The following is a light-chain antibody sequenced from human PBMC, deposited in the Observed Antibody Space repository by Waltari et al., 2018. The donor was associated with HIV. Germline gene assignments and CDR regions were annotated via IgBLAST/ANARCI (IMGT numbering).Light chain of an antibody. Sequence: DLVMTKTPLSSPVITGQPPAISCHSSPTILHSNGNTYLIWLHQRPGQPPRVLIHQSSKRLSGVPDRFTGSGAGTDFTLKISRMEPEDVGVFYCMQGTHFPRTFGQGTKV. V-gene: IGKV2-24*01. CDR3: MQGTHFPRT. CDR2: QSS. CDR1: PTILHSNGNTY. J-gene: IGKJ1*01.